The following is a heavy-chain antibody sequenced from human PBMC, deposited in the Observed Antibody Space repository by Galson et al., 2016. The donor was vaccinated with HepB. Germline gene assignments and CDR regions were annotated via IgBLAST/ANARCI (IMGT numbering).Heavy chain of an antibody. CDR2: TYFRSRWYS. CDR3: VEGFSLRN. V-gene: IGHV6-1*01. J-gene: IGHJ4*02. CDR1: SVSRNTAA. Sequence: SVSRNTAAWNWIRQSPSRGLEWLGRTYFRSRWYSDYGVAVNGRITISPDTAKNQFSLHLTSVTPDDTGIYYCVEGFSLRNWGQGTLVTVSS.